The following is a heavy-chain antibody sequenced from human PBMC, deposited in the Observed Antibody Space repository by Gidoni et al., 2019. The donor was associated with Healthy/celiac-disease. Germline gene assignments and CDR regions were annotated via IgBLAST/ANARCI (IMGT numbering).Heavy chain of an antibody. CDR1: GYTFTSYY. D-gene: IGHD3-3*01. CDR3: ARGGFLEWLLEGPFDY. J-gene: IGHJ4*02. V-gene: IGHV1-46*01. Sequence: QVQLVQSGAEVKKPGASVKVSCTASGYTFTSYYMHWVRQAPGQGLEWMGIINPSGGSTSYAQKFQGRVTMTRDTSTSTVYMELSSLRSEDTAVYYCARGGFLEWLLEGPFDYWGQGTLVTVSS. CDR2: INPSGGST.